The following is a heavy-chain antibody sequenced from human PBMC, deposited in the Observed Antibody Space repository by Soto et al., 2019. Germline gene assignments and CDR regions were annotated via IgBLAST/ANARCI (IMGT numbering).Heavy chain of an antibody. CDR2: ISASGGRT. V-gene: IGHV3-23*01. D-gene: IGHD2-15*01. CDR3: AKDLVVVSARFDS. CDR1: GFTFSNYA. J-gene: IGHJ5*01. Sequence: GGSLRLSCAASGFTFSNYAMSWVRQAPGKGLGWVSSISASGGRTYYADSAKGRFTISRDNSNNTLYLHMSSLRAEDTALYYCAKDLVVVSARFDSWGQGTLVTVSS.